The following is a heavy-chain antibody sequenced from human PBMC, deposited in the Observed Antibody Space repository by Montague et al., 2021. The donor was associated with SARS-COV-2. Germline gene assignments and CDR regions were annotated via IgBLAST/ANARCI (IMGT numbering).Heavy chain of an antibody. CDR1: GGSINSEHW. J-gene: IGHJ4*02. D-gene: IGHD6-13*01. CDR2: THQWGGT. V-gene: IGHV4-4*02. CDR3: ASHFVWQQLST. Sequence: SETLSLTCAVSGGSINSEHWWSWFRQPPGEGLEWFVETHQWGGTNYNPSLRSRVSIFLDKSKNQFSLTLTSLTAADTAMYYCASHFVWQQLSTWGQGTLVSVSS.